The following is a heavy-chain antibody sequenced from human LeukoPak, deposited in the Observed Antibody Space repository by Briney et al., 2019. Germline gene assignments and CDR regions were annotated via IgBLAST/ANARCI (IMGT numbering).Heavy chain of an antibody. J-gene: IGHJ4*02. Sequence: SETLSLTCTVSGVSITNYYWSWIRQPPGKGLEWIGYIYYTGSTNYNLSLRSRVTISVDTSKNQFSLKLRSVTAADTAVYYCAKGVEYSSSSYYFDYWGQGTLVTVSS. CDR3: AKGVEYSSSSYYFDY. D-gene: IGHD6-6*01. CDR2: IYYTGST. CDR1: GVSITNYY. V-gene: IGHV4-59*01.